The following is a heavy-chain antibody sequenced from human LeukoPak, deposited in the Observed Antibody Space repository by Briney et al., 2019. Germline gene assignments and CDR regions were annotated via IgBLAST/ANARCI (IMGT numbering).Heavy chain of an antibody. D-gene: IGHD1-26*01. V-gene: IGHV4-59*01. J-gene: IGHJ6*03. CDR1: GGSISSYY. CDR3: ARVGAPIDYYFMDV. Sequence: SETLSPTCTVSGGSISSYYWSWIRQPPGKGLEWIGYIYYSGSTNYNPSLKSRVTISVDTSKNQFSLKLSSVTAADTAVYYCARVGAPIDYYFMDVWGKGTTVTVSS. CDR2: IYYSGST.